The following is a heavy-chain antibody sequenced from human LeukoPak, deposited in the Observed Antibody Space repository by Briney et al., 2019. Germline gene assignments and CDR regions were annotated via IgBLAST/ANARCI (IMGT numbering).Heavy chain of an antibody. J-gene: IGHJ4*02. CDR3: AKVADYYDSSGRFTYYFDY. CDR2: LSYDGTFK. V-gene: IGHV3-30*18. D-gene: IGHD3-22*01. CDR1: GFNFSSFG. Sequence: GGSLRLSCAASGFNFSSFGMHWVCQAPGKGLEWVVVLSYDGTFKYYADSVKGRFTISRDNSRDTLYLQMNSLRAEDTAVYYCAKVADYYDSSGRFTYYFDYWGQGTLVTVSS.